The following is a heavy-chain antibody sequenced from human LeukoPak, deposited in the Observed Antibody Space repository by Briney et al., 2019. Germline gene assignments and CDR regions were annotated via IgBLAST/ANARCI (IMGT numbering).Heavy chain of an antibody. Sequence: ASVKVSCKASGYTFTGYYMHWVRQAPGQGLEWMGWINPNSGGTNYAQKFQGWVTMTRDTSISTAYMELSRLRSDDTAVYYCARAFGGEGSAFDIWGQGTMVTVSS. CDR1: GYTFTGYY. D-gene: IGHD2-15*01. CDR2: INPNSGGT. V-gene: IGHV1-2*04. CDR3: ARAFGGEGSAFDI. J-gene: IGHJ3*02.